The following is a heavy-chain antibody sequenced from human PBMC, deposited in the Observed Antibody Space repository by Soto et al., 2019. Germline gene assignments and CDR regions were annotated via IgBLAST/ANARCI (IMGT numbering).Heavy chain of an antibody. CDR3: ARMGAGYCVSISCYPSPTMGYGMDV. V-gene: IGHV3-21*01. J-gene: IGHJ6*02. CDR2: ISDSSTYI. Sequence: GGSLRLSCAASGFTFNTYTMNWVRQAPGKGLEWASSISDSSTYIYYADSLKGRFTISRDNAKNSLYLQMNSLRAEDTAVYYCARMGAGYCVSISCYPSPTMGYGMDVWGQGTTVTVSS. CDR1: GFTFNTYT. D-gene: IGHD2-2*01.